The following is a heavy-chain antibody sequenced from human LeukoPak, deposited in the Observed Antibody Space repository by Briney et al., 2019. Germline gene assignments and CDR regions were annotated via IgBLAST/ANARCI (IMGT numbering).Heavy chain of an antibody. CDR3: ARENSSSSYDY. CDR2: IDESGST. CDR1: AGSISSSSYY. D-gene: IGHD6-13*01. V-gene: IGHV4-39*01. J-gene: IGHJ4*02. Sequence: SSETLSLTRTLSAGSISSSSYYWAWIRQPPGKGLEWIGRIDESGSTYYSPSLKSRVTISVDTSKNQFSLKVTSVTAEDTAVYYCARENSSSSYDYWGQGTLVTVSS.